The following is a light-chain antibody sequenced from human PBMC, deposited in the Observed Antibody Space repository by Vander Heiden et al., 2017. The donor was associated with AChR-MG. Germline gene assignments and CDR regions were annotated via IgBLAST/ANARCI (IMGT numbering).Light chain of an antibody. CDR2: RDT. J-gene: IGLJ2*01. Sequence: ELTQPPSLSVSPGQTARITCSGDTLSKQFAYLYQQKAGQAPVLVIFRDTERPSGIPERFSGSTSGTTVTLTISGVQAEDEADYYCQSTDATVNVLFGGGTKLTVL. V-gene: IGLV3-25*03. CDR1: TLSKQF. CDR3: QSTDATVNVL.